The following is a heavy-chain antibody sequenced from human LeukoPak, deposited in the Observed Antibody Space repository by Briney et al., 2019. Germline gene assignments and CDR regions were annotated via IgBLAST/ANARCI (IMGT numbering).Heavy chain of an antibody. D-gene: IGHD1-14*01. V-gene: IGHV3-23*01. Sequence: GGSLRLSCAVSAFTFTNYAMSWLRQAPGKGLAWVAAVSGSGGATYYVDSVKGRFTISRDNSKNTLYLEMNSLRAEDTALYYCTKSNREFDPWGQGTLVTVSS. CDR1: AFTFTNYA. CDR2: VSGSGGAT. CDR3: TKSNREFDP. J-gene: IGHJ5*02.